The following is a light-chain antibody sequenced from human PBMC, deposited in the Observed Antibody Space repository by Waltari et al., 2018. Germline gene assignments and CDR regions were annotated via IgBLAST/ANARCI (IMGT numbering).Light chain of an antibody. CDR3: QQYYNWPRT. CDR2: GPS. J-gene: IGKJ1*01. CDR1: QSVSSN. Sequence: EIVMTQSPVTLSVSPGERATLSCRASQSVSSNLAWYQEKPGQAPRLLIYGPSTRATGIPARFSGSGSGTEFTLTISSLQSEDFAVYYCQQYYNWPRTFGQGTKVEIK. V-gene: IGKV3-15*01.